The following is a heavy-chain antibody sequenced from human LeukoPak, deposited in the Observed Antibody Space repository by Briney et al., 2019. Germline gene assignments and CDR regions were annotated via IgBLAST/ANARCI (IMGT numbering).Heavy chain of an antibody. Sequence: GGSLRLSCAASGFTFSSHWMHWVRQTPGKGLVWVSRIKSDGSSVNYADSVKGRFTISRDNAKNTLYLQMNSLRAEDMAVYYCVRDGVGAPPFDYWGQGALVTVSS. CDR2: IKSDGSSV. J-gene: IGHJ4*02. CDR1: GFTFSSHW. D-gene: IGHD1-26*01. CDR3: VRDGVGAPPFDY. V-gene: IGHV3-74*01.